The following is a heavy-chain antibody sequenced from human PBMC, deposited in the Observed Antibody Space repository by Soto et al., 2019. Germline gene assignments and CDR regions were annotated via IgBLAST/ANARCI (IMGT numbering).Heavy chain of an antibody. CDR3: ARIRLPAAPTVTTFRYFDL. J-gene: IGHJ2*01. V-gene: IGHV2-26*01. CDR2: IFSNDEK. CDR1: GFSLSNARMG. Sequence: QVTLKESGPVLVKPTETHTLTCTVSGFSLSNARMGVSWIRQPPGKALEWLAHIFSNDEKSYSTSLKSRLTISKVTSKSQVVLTMTNMDPVDTATYYCARIRLPAAPTVTTFRYFDLWGRCTLVTVSS. D-gene: IGHD4-17*01.